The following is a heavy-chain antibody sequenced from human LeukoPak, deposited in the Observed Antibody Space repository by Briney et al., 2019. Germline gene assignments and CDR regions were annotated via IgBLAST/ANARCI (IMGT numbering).Heavy chain of an antibody. Sequence: ASVKVSCKASGYTFTSYYMHWVRQAPGQGLEWMGIINPNGGSTSYAQIFQGRVIMTRDMSTSTVYMELSSLRSEDTAVYYCARDEGERGSYWGAIVDPWGQGTLVTVSS. D-gene: IGHD1-26*01. J-gene: IGHJ5*02. CDR1: GYTFTSYY. V-gene: IGHV1-46*01. CDR2: INPNGGST. CDR3: ARDEGERGSYWGAIVDP.